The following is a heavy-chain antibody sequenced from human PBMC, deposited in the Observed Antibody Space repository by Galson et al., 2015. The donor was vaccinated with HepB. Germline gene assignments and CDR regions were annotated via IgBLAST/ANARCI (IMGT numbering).Heavy chain of an antibody. CDR1: GGSISSAGFY. V-gene: IGHV4-31*03. CDR3: VGYGDLPWY. D-gene: IGHD4-17*01. J-gene: IGHJ4*02. CDR2: IYADGST. Sequence: TLSLTCSVSGGSISSAGFYWNWIRHHPGKGLEWMGYIYADGSTYYNPSLNGRLSISADTSKNQFSLKLSSVTSADTAVYYCVGYGDLPWYWGQGTLVTVSS.